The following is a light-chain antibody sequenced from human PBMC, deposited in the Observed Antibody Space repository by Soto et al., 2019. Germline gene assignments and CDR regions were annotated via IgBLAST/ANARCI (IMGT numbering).Light chain of an antibody. V-gene: IGLV2-14*01. CDR2: DVS. CDR1: SSDVGGYNY. CDR3: SSYTSSSTYI. Sequence: QSVLTQPASVSGSPGKSITISCTGTSSDVGGYNYVSWYQQHPGKAPELMIYDVSNRPLGVSNRFSGSKSGNTASLTISGLQAEDEADYYCSSYTSSSTYIFGTGTKLTVL. J-gene: IGLJ1*01.